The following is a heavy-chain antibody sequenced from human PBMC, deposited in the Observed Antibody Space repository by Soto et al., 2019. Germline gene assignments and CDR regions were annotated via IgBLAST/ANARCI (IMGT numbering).Heavy chain of an antibody. CDR3: ARVSCGGSCYVAYYGMDV. Sequence: SETLSLTCTVSGGSVSSSSYYWSWIRQPPGKGLEWIGYIYYSGSSNKSPSLKSRVTISLDTSKNQFSLMLSSVTAADTAVYYCARVSCGGSCYVAYYGMDVWGQGTTVTVSS. CDR1: GGSVSSSSYY. V-gene: IGHV4-61*01. D-gene: IGHD2-15*01. J-gene: IGHJ6*02. CDR2: IYYSGSS.